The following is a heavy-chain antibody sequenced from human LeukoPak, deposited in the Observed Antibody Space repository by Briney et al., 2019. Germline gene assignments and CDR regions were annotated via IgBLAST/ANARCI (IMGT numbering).Heavy chain of an antibody. CDR3: ARAPGIRYFDWFPLDY. J-gene: IGHJ4*02. CDR2: ISAYNGNT. Sequence: ASVKVSCKASGYTFTSYGISWVRQAPGQGLEWMGWISAYNGNTNYAQKLQGRVTMTRNASISTAYMELSSLRSEDTAVYYCARAPGIRYFDWFPLDYWGQGTLVTVSS. CDR1: GYTFTSYG. D-gene: IGHD3-9*01. V-gene: IGHV1-18*01.